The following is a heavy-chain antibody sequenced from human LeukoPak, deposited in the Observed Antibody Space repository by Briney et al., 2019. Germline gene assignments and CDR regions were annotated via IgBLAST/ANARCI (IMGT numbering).Heavy chain of an antibody. CDR1: GFTFSSYA. CDR2: ISGSGGST. D-gene: IGHD1-26*01. CDR3: ARDPIVGATTNYFDY. J-gene: IGHJ4*02. Sequence: PGGSLRLSCAASGFTFSSYAMSWVRQAPGKGLEWVSAISGSGGSTYYADSVKGRFTISRDNAKNSLYLQMNSLRADDTAVYYCARDPIVGATTNYFDYWGQGTLVTVSS. V-gene: IGHV3-23*01.